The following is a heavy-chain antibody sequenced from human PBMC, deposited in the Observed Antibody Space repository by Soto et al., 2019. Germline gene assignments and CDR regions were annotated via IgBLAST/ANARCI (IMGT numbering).Heavy chain of an antibody. Sequence: WASVKVSCKASGYTFTSYGISWVRQAPGQGLEWMGWISAYNGNTNYAQKLQGRVTMTTDTSTSTAYMELRSLRSGDTAVYYCARDVIAGSATTSFHYRGQATMVTV. CDR1: GYTFTSYG. D-gene: IGHD3-16*02. CDR3: ARDVIAGSATTSFHY. CDR2: ISAYNGNT. V-gene: IGHV1-18*01. J-gene: IGHJ4*02.